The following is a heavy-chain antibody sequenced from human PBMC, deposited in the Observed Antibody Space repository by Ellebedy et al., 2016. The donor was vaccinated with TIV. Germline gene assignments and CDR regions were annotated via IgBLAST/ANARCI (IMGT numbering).Heavy chain of an antibody. CDR1: GGSMSNYY. Sequence: SETLSLTXSVSGGSMSNYYWTWIRQPPGKGLEWIAYMHSTGSTEYNPSLRSRVTVSIETSKNQFSLNLSSVTAADTAVYYCARQEGGNFPTIGFDLWGQGTLVTVSS. J-gene: IGHJ3*01. V-gene: IGHV4-59*08. CDR3: ARQEGGNFPTIGFDL. D-gene: IGHD4-23*01. CDR2: MHSTGST.